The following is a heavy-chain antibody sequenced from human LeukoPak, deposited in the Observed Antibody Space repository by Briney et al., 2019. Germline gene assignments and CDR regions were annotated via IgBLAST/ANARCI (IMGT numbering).Heavy chain of an antibody. V-gene: IGHV3-23*01. J-gene: IGHJ4*02. CDR2: ISVSGADT. CDR3: AKAKYYYDSSGYYPDY. D-gene: IGHD3-22*01. Sequence: GGSLRLSCAASGFTFTNYVMTWVRQAPGKGLEWLSGISVSGADTYYADSVKGRFTISRDNSKNTLYLQMNSLRAEDTAVYYCAKAKYYYDSSGYYPDYWGQGTLVTVSS. CDR1: GFTFTNYV.